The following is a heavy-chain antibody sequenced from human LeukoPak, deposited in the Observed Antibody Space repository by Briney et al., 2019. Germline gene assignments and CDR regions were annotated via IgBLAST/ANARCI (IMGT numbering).Heavy chain of an antibody. V-gene: IGHV3-33*01. CDR3: ARGDGGLWFGELFGYYYGMDV. CDR1: GFTFSSYG. CDR2: IWYDGSNK. Sequence: GGSLRLSCAASGFTFSSYGMHWVRQAPGKGLEWVAVIWYDGSNKYYADSVKGRFTISRDYSKNTLYLQMNSLRAEDTAVYYCARGDGGLWFGELFGYYYGMDVWGKGTTVTVSS. J-gene: IGHJ6*04. D-gene: IGHD3-10*01.